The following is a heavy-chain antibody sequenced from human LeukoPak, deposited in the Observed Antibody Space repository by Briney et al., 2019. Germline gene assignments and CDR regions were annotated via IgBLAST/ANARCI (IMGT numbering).Heavy chain of an antibody. CDR3: ARGYYDFWNSYSLSRHIYFDP. D-gene: IGHD3-3*01. Sequence: ASVKVSRKASGYTLTEYDVHWVRQAPGKGLEWMGRINPKNGEREYGQRFQGRVTMTRDTSISTVYMELDSLTSDDTAVYYCARGYYDFWNSYSLSRHIYFDPWGQGTLVTVSS. CDR1: GYTLTEYD. V-gene: IGHV1-2*06. J-gene: IGHJ5*02. CDR2: INPKNGER.